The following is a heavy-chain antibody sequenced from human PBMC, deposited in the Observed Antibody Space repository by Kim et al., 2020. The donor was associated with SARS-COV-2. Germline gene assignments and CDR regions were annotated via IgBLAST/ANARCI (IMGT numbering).Heavy chain of an antibody. D-gene: IGHD3-9*01. CDR1: RDSVSSNSYY. V-gene: IGHV4-61*01. Sequence: SESLSLTCTVSRDSVSSNSYYWGWIRQPPGKGLEWIGYSHKSGSTNYNASLKGRVTISAETSKDQFSLRQSSVTAADTAEYYCARLHYDILMGYGIDVWGQGTTVTVSS. J-gene: IGHJ6*02. CDR3: ARLHYDILMGYGIDV. CDR2: SHKSGST.